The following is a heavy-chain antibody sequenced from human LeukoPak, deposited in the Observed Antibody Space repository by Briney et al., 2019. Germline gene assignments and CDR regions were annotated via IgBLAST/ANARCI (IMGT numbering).Heavy chain of an antibody. CDR3: AKPYSGSYYFDY. Sequence: PGGSLRLSCAASRFTFSSYWMSWVRQAPGKGLEWVSDISGSGGSTYYADSVEGRFTISRDNSKNKVYLQMSSLRAEDTAVYYCAKPYSGSYYFDYWGQGTLVTVSS. CDR2: ISGSGGST. CDR1: RFTFSSYW. D-gene: IGHD1-26*01. V-gene: IGHV3-23*01. J-gene: IGHJ4*02.